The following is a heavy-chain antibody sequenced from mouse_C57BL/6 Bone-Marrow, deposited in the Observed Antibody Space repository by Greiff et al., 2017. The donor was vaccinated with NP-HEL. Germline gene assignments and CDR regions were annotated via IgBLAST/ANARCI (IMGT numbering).Heavy chain of an antibody. CDR1: GYTFTDYY. J-gene: IGHJ2*01. V-gene: IGHV1-26*01. Sequence: VQLQQSGPELVKPGASVKISCKASGYTFTDYYMNWVKQSHGKSLEWIGDINPNNGGTSYNQKFKGKATLTVDKSSSTAYMELRSLTSEDSAVYYCAREGIYYGNSVDYWGQGTTLTVSS. CDR3: AREGIYYGNSVDY. CDR2: INPNNGGT. D-gene: IGHD2-1*01.